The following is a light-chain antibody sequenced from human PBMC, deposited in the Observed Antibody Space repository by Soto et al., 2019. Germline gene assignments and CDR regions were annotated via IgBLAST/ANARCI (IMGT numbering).Light chain of an antibody. CDR1: QTVNRNY. Sequence: PGTQSLSPGERGTHSCRASQTVNRNYLVWHQQKPGQTPRLLVYGASSRATGIPDRFSGSGSGTDFTLTISRLEPEDFAVYYCQQHGSSPITFGQGTRLEIK. CDR3: QQHGSSPIT. J-gene: IGKJ5*01. CDR2: GAS. V-gene: IGKV3-20*01.